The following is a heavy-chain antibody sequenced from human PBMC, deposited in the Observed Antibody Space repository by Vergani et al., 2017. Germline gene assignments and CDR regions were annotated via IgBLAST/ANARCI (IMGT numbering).Heavy chain of an antibody. Sequence: QVQVVQSGAEVKKSGASVKVSCKTSGYTFSNQYMHWVRQAPGQGLEWMGIINPRGGHTNYAQKLQGRVTMTRDTSMRTVYMELSSLRSEGTAIYYCARGDYGILTGYRYWGQGTLVTVSA. CDR1: GYTFSNQY. J-gene: IGHJ4*02. CDR3: ARGDYGILTGYRY. CDR2: INPRGGHT. D-gene: IGHD3-9*01. V-gene: IGHV1-46*03.